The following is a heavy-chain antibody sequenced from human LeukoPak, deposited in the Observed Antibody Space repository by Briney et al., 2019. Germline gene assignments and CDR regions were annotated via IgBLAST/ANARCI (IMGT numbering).Heavy chain of an antibody. Sequence: SETLSLTCTVSGGSISRSTYYWGWIRQPPGKGLEWIGRISTSGSTNYNPSLKSRVTISLDTSKNQFSLKLSSVTAADTAVFYCARFTGYCSGTSCYPNAFDIWGQGTMVTVSS. CDR3: ARFTGYCSGTSCYPNAFDI. CDR1: GGSISRSTYY. D-gene: IGHD2-2*01. V-gene: IGHV4-61*02. J-gene: IGHJ3*02. CDR2: ISTSGST.